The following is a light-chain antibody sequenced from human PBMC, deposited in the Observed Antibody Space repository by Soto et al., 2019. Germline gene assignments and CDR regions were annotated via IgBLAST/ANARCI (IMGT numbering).Light chain of an antibody. V-gene: IGLV1-47*01. CDR2: RND. CDR3: AAWDDSLSGWV. CDR1: SSNIGSDY. J-gene: IGLJ3*02. Sequence: QLVLTQPPSASGTPGQRVTISCSGSSSNIGSDYVYWFQQLPGTAPKLLIYRNDQRPSGVPERVSGSKSGTSASLAISGLRSEDEADYYCAAWDDSLSGWVFGGGTKVTVL.